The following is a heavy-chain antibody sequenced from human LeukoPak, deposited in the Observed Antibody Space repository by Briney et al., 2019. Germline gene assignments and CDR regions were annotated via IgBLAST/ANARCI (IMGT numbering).Heavy chain of an antibody. D-gene: IGHD3-3*01. CDR2: ILGSGGAGST. CDR3: AKEEWLGKMNYFDY. V-gene: IGHV3-23*01. J-gene: IGHJ4*02. CDR1: GYTFTSYA. Sequence: GASVKVSCKASGYTFTSYAMSWVRQAPGKGLEWVSSILGSGGAGSTYYADSVKGRFTISKDNSKNTLYLQMNSLRAEDTAVYYCAKEEWLGKMNYFDYWGQGTLVTVSS.